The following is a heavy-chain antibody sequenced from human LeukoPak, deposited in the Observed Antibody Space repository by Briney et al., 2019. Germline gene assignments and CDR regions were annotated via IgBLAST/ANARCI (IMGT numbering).Heavy chain of an antibody. CDR2: ISGSGGST. V-gene: IGHV3-23*01. D-gene: IGHD6-6*01. CDR1: GFTFSSYA. Sequence: PGGSLRLSCAASGFTFSSYAMSWVRQAPGKGLEWVSAISGSGGSTYYADSVKGRFTISRDNSKSTLYLQMNSLRAEDTAVYYCAKVLVYSSSSVDAFDIWGQGTMVTVSS. CDR3: AKVLVYSSSSVDAFDI. J-gene: IGHJ3*02.